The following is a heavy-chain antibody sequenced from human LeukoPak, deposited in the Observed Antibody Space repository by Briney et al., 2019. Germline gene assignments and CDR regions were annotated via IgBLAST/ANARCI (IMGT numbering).Heavy chain of an antibody. J-gene: IGHJ4*02. V-gene: IGHV3-7*01. CDR1: GFTFSSYW. CDR3: ARDFAYYDSSGYYY. CDR2: MKQDGSEK. D-gene: IGHD3-22*01. Sequence: PGGSLRLSCAASGFTFSSYWMSWVRQAPGKGLEWVANMKQDGSEKYYVDSVKGRFTISRDNAKNSLYLQMNSLRAEDTAVYYCARDFAYYDSSGYYYWGQGTLVTVSS.